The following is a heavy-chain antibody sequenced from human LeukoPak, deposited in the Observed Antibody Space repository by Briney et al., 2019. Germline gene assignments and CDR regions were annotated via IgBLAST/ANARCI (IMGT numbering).Heavy chain of an antibody. CDR1: GFTFSSYG. Sequence: GGSLGLSCAASGFTFSSYGMHWVRQAPGKGLEWVAVISYDGSNKYYADSVKGRFTISRDNSKNTLYLQMNSLRAEDTAVYYCAKDGIAAAGTLFDYWGQGTLVTVSS. V-gene: IGHV3-30*18. D-gene: IGHD6-13*01. CDR3: AKDGIAAAGTLFDY. CDR2: ISYDGSNK. J-gene: IGHJ4*02.